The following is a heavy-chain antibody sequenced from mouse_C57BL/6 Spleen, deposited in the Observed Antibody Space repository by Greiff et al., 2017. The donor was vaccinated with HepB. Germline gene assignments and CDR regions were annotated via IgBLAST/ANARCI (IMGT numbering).Heavy chain of an antibody. CDR2: ISYDGSN. CDR3: ARDVYYGGYFDV. CDR1: GYSITSGYY. D-gene: IGHD2-1*01. Sequence: EVKLMESGPGLVKPSQSLSLTCSVTGYSITSGYYWNWIRQFPGNKLEWMGYISYDGSNNYNPSLKNRISITRDTSKNQFFLKLNSVTTEDTATYYCARDVYYGGYFDVWGTGTTVTVSS. J-gene: IGHJ1*03. V-gene: IGHV3-6*01.